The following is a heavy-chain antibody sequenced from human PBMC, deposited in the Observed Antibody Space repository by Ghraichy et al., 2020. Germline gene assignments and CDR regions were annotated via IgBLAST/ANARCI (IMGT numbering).Heavy chain of an antibody. Sequence: SGPTLVKPTQTLTLTCTVSGFSLSNARMRVSWIRQPPGKALEWLAHIFSNDEKSYSTSLKSRLTISKDTSKSQVVLTMTNMDPVDTATYYCARIQRRPDFWSGYYPGYFDYWGQGTLVTVSS. CDR2: IFSNDEK. J-gene: IGHJ4*02. CDR3: ARIQRRPDFWSGYYPGYFDY. D-gene: IGHD3-3*01. V-gene: IGHV2-26*01. CDR1: GFSLSNARMR.